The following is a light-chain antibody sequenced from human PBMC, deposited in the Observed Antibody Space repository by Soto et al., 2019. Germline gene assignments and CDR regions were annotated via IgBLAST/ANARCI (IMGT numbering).Light chain of an antibody. CDR1: QSISSN. Sequence: EIVMTQSPATLSVSPGERATLSFRASQSISSNLAWYRQKPGQAPRLLIYGASTRATGIPARFSGSGSGTEFTLTISSLQSEDFAVYYCQQYYDWPITFGQGTRLEIK. CDR3: QQYYDWPIT. V-gene: IGKV3-15*01. J-gene: IGKJ5*01. CDR2: GAS.